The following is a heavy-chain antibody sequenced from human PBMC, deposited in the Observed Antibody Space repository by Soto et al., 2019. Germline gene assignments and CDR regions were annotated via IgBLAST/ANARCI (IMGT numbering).Heavy chain of an antibody. CDR1: GFTFSSYA. J-gene: IGHJ6*02. CDR3: AKAMDIAAATFYGMDV. V-gene: IGHV3-23*01. CDR2: ISGSGGSA. D-gene: IGHD6-13*01. Sequence: GGSLRLSCAASGFTFSSYAMSWVRQAPGKGLEWVSAISGSGGSAYYADSVKGRFTISRDNSKNTLYLQMNSLRAEGTAVYYCAKAMDIAAATFYGMDVWGQGTTVTVSS.